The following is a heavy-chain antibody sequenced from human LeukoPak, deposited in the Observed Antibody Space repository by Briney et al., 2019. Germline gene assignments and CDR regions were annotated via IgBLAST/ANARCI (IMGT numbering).Heavy chain of an antibody. V-gene: IGHV1-18*01. J-gene: IGHJ4*02. Sequence: WASVKVSCKASGYTFTTYGISWVRQAPGQGLEWMGWVSGYNGNPNYAQKFQGRVTMTTDTSTSTAYMELRSLRSDDTAVYYCARDLAFFSSGCPDYWGQGTLVTVSS. CDR3: ARDLAFFSSGCPDY. CDR2: VSGYNGNP. CDR1: GYTFTTYG. D-gene: IGHD6-19*01.